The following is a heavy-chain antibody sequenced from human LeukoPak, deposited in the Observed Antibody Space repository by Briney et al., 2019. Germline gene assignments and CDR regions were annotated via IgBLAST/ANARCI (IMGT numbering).Heavy chain of an antibody. CDR2: ITPRGST. CDR3: ASSVYYDSRDY. Sequence: ASETLSLTCVVYGASFSGYFWSWIRQPPGKGLEWIGEITPRGSTNYSPSLKSRASISIETSKKKPPLRLTSLPPPASSVYYGASSVYYDSRDYWGQGTLVTVSS. J-gene: IGHJ4*02. D-gene: IGHD3-22*01. V-gene: IGHV4-34*01. CDR1: GASFSGYF.